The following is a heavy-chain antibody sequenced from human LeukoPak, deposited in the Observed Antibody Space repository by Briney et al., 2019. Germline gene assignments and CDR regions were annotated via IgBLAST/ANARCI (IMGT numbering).Heavy chain of an antibody. CDR2: IISSISYI. J-gene: IGHJ3*02. CDR3: ARKGGGDVNAFDI. Sequence: PGGSLRLSCAASGFSFSSYTMNWVRQAPGKGLEWASSIISSISYIYYADSVKGRFTISRDNAKNSLYLQMNSLRAEDTAVYYCARKGGGDVNAFDIWGQGTMVTVSS. V-gene: IGHV3-21*01. D-gene: IGHD2-21*02. CDR1: GFSFSSYT.